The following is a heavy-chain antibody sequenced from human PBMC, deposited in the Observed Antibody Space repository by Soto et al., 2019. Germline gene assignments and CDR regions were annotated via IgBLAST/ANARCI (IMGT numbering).Heavy chain of an antibody. V-gene: IGHV4-39*01. D-gene: IGHD4-4*01. CDR2: IYYSGST. J-gene: IGHJ4*02. CDR3: ARFDYSNYGGFDY. CDR1: GGSISSSSYY. Sequence: QLQLQESGPGLVKPSETLSLTCTVSGGSISSSSYYWGWIRQPPGKGLEWIGSIYYSGSTYYNPSRKNRVTISVDTSKIQFTLKLRSVTAADTAVYYFARFDYSNYGGFDYWCQGTLSTVSS.